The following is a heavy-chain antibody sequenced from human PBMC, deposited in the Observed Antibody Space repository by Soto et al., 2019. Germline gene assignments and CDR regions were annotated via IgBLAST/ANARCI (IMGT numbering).Heavy chain of an antibody. J-gene: IGHJ6*02. CDR1: GFTFSSYA. Sequence: EVQLLESGGGLVQPGGSLRLSCAASGFTFSSYAMSWVRQAPGKGLEWVSTITGSGGSTFYADSVKGRFTISRDNSKNTLYLQMNSLRAEEMAVYYCARSLSDYSGMDVWGQGTTVTVSS. CDR2: ITGSGGST. D-gene: IGHD3-10*01. CDR3: ARSLSDYSGMDV. V-gene: IGHV3-23*01.